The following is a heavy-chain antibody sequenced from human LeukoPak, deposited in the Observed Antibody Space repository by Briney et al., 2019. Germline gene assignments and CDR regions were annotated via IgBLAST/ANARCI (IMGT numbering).Heavy chain of an antibody. CDR2: INPSGGST. Sequence: ASVKVSCKASGYTFTSYYMHWVRQAPGQGLEWMGIINPSGGSTSYAQKFQGRVTMTRDTSTSTVYMELSSLRSEDTAVYYCARGLDYYDSSGYSEDYGMDVWGQGTTVTVSS. CDR3: ARGLDYYDSSGYSEDYGMDV. V-gene: IGHV1-46*01. CDR1: GYTFTSYY. D-gene: IGHD3-22*01. J-gene: IGHJ6*02.